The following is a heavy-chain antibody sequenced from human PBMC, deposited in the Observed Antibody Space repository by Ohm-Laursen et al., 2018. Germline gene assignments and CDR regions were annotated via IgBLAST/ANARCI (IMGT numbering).Heavy chain of an antibody. CDR1: GFTFDDYA. D-gene: IGHD6-19*01. V-gene: IGHV3-9*01. J-gene: IGHJ4*02. CDR2: ISWNSGSI. Sequence: SLRLSCTAPGFTFDDYAMHWVRQAPGKGLEWVSGISWNSGSIGYADSVKGRFTISRDNAKNSLYLQMNSLRAEDTALYYCAKSSLPYSGSRLFDYWGQGTLVTVSS. CDR3: AKSSLPYSGSRLFDY.